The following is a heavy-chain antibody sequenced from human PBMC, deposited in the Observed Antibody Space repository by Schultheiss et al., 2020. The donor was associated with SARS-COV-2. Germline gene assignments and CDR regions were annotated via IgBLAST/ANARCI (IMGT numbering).Heavy chain of an antibody. CDR3: ARAPYCSGGSCYDEGGMDV. D-gene: IGHD2-15*01. CDR2: IYYSGST. J-gene: IGHJ6*02. Sequence: SETLSLTCAVYGGSFSGYYWSWIRQPAGKGLEWIGYIYYSGSTNYNPSLKSRVTISVDTSKNQFSLKLSSVTAADTAVYYCARAPYCSGGSCYDEGGMDVWGQGTTVTVSS. CDR1: GGSFSGYY. V-gene: IGHV4-34*09.